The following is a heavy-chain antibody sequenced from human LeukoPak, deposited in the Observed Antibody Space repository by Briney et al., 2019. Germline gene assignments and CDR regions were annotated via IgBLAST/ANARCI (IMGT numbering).Heavy chain of an antibody. J-gene: IGHJ4*02. CDR2: FDPEDGET. D-gene: IGHD3-22*01. V-gene: IGHV1-24*01. CDR1: GYTLTELS. CDR3: APTYYYDSSGYYYED. Sequence: ASVKVSCKVSGYTLTELSMHWVRQAPGKGLEWMGGFDPEDGETIYAQKFQGRVTMTEDTSTDTAYMELSSLRSEDTAVYYCAPTYYYDSSGYYYEDWSQGTLVTVSS.